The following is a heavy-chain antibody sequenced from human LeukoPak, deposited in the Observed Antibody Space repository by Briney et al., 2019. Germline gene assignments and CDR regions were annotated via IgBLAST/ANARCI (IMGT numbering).Heavy chain of an antibody. D-gene: IGHD3-10*01. CDR3: AREGVITLGRGPNWFDP. Sequence: ASVKVSCKASGYSFIGYYMHWVRQAPGQGLEWMGWINPNSGGTNSAQKFQGRVTMTRDTSINTAYMELSRLRSDDTAVYYCAREGVITLGRGPNWFDPWGEGTLVTVSS. V-gene: IGHV1-2*02. CDR1: GYSFIGYY. CDR2: INPNSGGT. J-gene: IGHJ5*02.